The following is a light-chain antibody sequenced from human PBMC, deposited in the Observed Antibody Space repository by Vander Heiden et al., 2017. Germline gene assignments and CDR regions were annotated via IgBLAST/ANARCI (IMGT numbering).Light chain of an antibody. V-gene: IGKV3-11*01. J-gene: IGKJ4*01. CDR2: DAS. CDR1: QSVSSY. CDR3: QQRLT. Sequence: EIVLTQSPATLSLSPGDRATLSCSASQSVSSYLAWYQQKPGQAPRLLIYDASNRATGIPARFSGSGSGTDFTLTISSLEPEDFAVYCCQQRLTFGGGTKVEIK.